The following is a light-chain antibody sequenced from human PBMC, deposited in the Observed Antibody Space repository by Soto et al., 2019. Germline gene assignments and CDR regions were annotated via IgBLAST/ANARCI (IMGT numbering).Light chain of an antibody. CDR3: CSYAGGYTHAV. CDR2: DVS. V-gene: IGLV2-11*01. CDR1: SSDVGTYNY. Sequence: QSVLTQPRSVSGPPGQSVSISCSGTSSDVGTYNYVSWYQQHPGKAPKLMIYDVSKRPSGVPDRFSDSKSGNTASLTISGLQAEDEADYYCCSYAGGYTHAVFGGGTKLTVL. J-gene: IGLJ2*01.